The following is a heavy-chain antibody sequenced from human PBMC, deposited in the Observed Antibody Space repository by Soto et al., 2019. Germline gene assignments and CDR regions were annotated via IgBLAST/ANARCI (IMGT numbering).Heavy chain of an antibody. Sequence: GGSLRLSCVASGFTFRSYAMTWVRQAPGKGLEWVSSISGPDGRIYYAEPVKGRFTISRDNSKNTLYLQMTSLRAEDTAVYFCARISSALGSFGWFDPWGQGTLVTVSS. V-gene: IGHV3-23*01. CDR2: ISGPDGRI. J-gene: IGHJ5*02. CDR1: GFTFRSYA. CDR3: ARISSALGSFGWFDP. D-gene: IGHD3-10*01.